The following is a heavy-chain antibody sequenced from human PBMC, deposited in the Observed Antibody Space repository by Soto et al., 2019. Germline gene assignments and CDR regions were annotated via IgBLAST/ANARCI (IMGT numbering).Heavy chain of an antibody. V-gene: IGHV1-3*05. Sequence: QVQLVQSGAEEKKPGASVKVSCKASGFTFSGYTIHWVRQAPGKRLEWMGWIKADNTNPKYSQKFQGRVTITRDTSASTVYIELSSLRSKDTAVYYCAREGGCYVDYWGQGTLVTVSS. D-gene: IGHD6-19*01. CDR2: IKADNTNP. J-gene: IGHJ4*02. CDR3: AREGGCYVDY. CDR1: GFTFSGYT.